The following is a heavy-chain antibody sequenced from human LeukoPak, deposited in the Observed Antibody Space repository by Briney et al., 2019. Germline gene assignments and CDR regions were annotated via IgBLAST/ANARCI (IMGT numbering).Heavy chain of an antibody. CDR1: GFTFSNYW. Sequence: QTGGSLRLSCAASGFTFSNYWMSWVRQAPGKGLEWVANIKQDGSEKHYVDSVKGRFTISTDNAKNSLYLQMNSLRAEDTAVYYCAREECFGSRCYSSNPTWYFYYMDVWGKGTTVTVSS. CDR3: AREECFGSRCYSSNPTWYFYYMDV. D-gene: IGHD2-15*01. V-gene: IGHV3-7*01. CDR2: IKQDGSEK. J-gene: IGHJ6*03.